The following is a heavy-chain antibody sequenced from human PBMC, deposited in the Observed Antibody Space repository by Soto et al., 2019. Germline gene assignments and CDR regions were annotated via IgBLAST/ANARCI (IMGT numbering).Heavy chain of an antibody. CDR2: ISYDSSSK. CDR3: ARDDYGEYYFDY. V-gene: IGHV3-30-3*01. CDR1: GFIFRNYA. J-gene: IGHJ4*02. Sequence: PGGSLRLSCAASGFIFRNYAMHWVRQAPGKGLEWVAVISYDSSSKYYADSVKGRFTISRDNSKNTLYLQMSSLRVEDTAVYYCARDDYGEYYFDYWGQGTLVTVSS. D-gene: IGHD4-17*01.